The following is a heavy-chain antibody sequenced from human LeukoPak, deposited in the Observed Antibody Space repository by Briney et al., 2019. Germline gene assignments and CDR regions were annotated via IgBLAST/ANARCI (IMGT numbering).Heavy chain of an antibody. Sequence: SVKVSCKTSGYSFILYGITWVRQAPGQDLEWMGGIVPGFGTADYTEKFQDRVTFTADESTGTAYMELRSLRSEDTAMYYCARWDAHYYEGDNWFDPWGQGTLVTVSS. D-gene: IGHD3-16*01. CDR1: GYSFILYG. CDR2: IVPGFGTA. J-gene: IGHJ5*02. CDR3: ARWDAHYYEGDNWFDP. V-gene: IGHV1-69*13.